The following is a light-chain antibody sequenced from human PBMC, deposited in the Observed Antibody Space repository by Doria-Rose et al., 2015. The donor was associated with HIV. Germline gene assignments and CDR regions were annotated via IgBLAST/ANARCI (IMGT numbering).Light chain of an antibody. Sequence: TQSPGTLSLSPVERATLSCRASQSFSSTYLAWYQQKPGQAPSLLIYDGSTRATGIPDRFNASGSGTDFTLTINRLEPEDFALYYCHQYGTSWTFGQGTKAEI. CDR2: DGS. V-gene: IGKV3-20*01. CDR3: HQYGTSWT. CDR1: QSFSSTY. J-gene: IGKJ1*01.